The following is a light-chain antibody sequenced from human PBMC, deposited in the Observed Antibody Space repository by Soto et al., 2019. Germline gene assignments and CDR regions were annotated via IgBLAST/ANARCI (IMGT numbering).Light chain of an antibody. CDR1: SSDVGAHNY. Sequence: QSALTQPPSASGSPGQSLTISCTGTSSDVGAHNYVSWYQQNPGKAPKLIIYEVSKRPPGVPDRFSGSKSGNTASLSVSGLQAEDDGDYYCSSYAGSNIYVFGTGTKLTVL. J-gene: IGLJ1*01. CDR3: SSYAGSNIYV. CDR2: EVS. V-gene: IGLV2-8*01.